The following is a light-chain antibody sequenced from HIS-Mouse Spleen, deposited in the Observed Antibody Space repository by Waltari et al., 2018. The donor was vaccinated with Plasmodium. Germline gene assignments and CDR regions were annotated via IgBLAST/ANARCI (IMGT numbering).Light chain of an antibody. CDR2: AAS. CDR1: QRISSY. J-gene: IGKJ2*01. CDR3: QQYYSFPYT. Sequence: AIWMTQPPSLLSASTGDRVTISCRMSQRISSYLVCDQQKPGKAPELLIYAASTLQSGVTSRFSGSGSGTDLSLTISCLQSADFATYYCQQYYSFPYTFGQGTKLEIK. V-gene: IGKV1D-8*02.